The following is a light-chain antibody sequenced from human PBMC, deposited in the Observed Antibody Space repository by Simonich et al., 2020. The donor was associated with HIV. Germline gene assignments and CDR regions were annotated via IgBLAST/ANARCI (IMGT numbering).Light chain of an antibody. J-gene: IGKJ2*01. CDR2: GAS. V-gene: IGKV3-15*01. CDR3: HQYKNWPLF. CDR1: QSVSNK. Sequence: EIVMTQSPATLSVSPGERATLSGRASQSVSNKLAWYQRKLGQAPRLLIYGASTRATGTPARFSGSGSGTEFTLTITSMQSEDFAVYYCHQYKNWPLFVGKGTKVEIK.